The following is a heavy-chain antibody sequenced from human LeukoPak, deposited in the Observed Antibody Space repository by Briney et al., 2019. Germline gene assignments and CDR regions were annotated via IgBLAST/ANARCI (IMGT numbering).Heavy chain of an antibody. CDR2: IYHSGST. CDR1: GGSISSGGYY. V-gene: IGHV4-30-2*01. D-gene: IGHD2-2*01. Sequence: PSETLSLTCTVSGGSISSGGYYWSWIRQPPGKGLEWIGYIYHSGSTYYNPSLKSRVTISVDRSKNQFSLKLSSVTAADTAVYYCARDQRGTSFLDYWGQGTLVTVSS. CDR3: ARDQRGTSFLDY. J-gene: IGHJ4*02.